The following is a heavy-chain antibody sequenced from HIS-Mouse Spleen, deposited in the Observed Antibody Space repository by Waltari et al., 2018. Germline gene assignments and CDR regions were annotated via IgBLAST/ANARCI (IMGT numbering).Heavy chain of an antibody. J-gene: IGHJ4*02. D-gene: IGHD6-19*01. V-gene: IGHV1-2*01. CDR2: SNPTSGGT. CDR3: ARRDSSGLRVFDY. Sequence: QVQLVQSGAEVKKPGASVKVSCKASGYTFTGYYMHWVRQAPGQGLEWIDWSNPTSGGTNDAQKLQGRVTSTRDTSISTAYMELSRLRSDDTAVYYCARRDSSGLRVFDYWGQGTLVTVSS. CDR1: GYTFTGYY.